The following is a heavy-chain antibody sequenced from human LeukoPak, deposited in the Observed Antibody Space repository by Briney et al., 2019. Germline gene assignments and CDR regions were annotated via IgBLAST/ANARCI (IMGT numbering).Heavy chain of an antibody. CDR1: GFTFSSYA. D-gene: IGHD2-15*01. Sequence: GGSLRLSCAASGFTFSSYAMHWVRQAPGKGLEWVAVISYDGSNKYYADSVKGRFTISRDNSKNTLYLQMNSLRAEDTAVYYCARADIVVVVAACFDYWGQGTLVTVSS. V-gene: IGHV3-30*04. CDR2: ISYDGSNK. CDR3: ARADIVVVVAACFDY. J-gene: IGHJ4*02.